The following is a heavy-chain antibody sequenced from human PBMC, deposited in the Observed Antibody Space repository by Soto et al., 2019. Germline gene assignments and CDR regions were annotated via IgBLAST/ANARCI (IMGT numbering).Heavy chain of an antibody. Sequence: GGSLRLSCAASGFTFSSYGMPWVRQAPGKGLEWVAVIWYDGSNKYYADSVKGRFTISRDNSKNTLYLQMNSLRAEDTAVYYCARMHRSSQDSYYYYYGMDVWGQGTTVTVS. CDR3: ARMHRSSQDSYYYYYGMDV. D-gene: IGHD2-15*01. J-gene: IGHJ6*02. V-gene: IGHV3-33*01. CDR1: GFTFSSYG. CDR2: IWYDGSNK.